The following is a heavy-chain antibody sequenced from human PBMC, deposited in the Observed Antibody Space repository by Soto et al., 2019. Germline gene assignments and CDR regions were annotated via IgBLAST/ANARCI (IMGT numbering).Heavy chain of an antibody. J-gene: IGHJ5*01. Sequence: PGGSLRLSXAASGFAFSRYGVNWIRQAPRKGLEWVSSISSSTSYIYYADSVKGRFSISRDNAKKILYLEMYALRTDDTAVYYCARDPSEGRVGNWFESWGQGTLVTVSS. D-gene: IGHD1-26*01. CDR2: ISSSTSYI. CDR3: ARDPSEGRVGNWFES. CDR1: GFAFSRYG. V-gene: IGHV3-21*01.